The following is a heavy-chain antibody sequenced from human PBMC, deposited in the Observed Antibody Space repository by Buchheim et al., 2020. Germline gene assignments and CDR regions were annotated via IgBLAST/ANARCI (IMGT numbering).Heavy chain of an antibody. V-gene: IGHV4-4*02. CDR2: IYHSGST. Sequence: QVQLQESGPGLVKPSGTLSLTCAVSGGSISSSNWWSWVRQPPGKGLEWIGEIYHSGSTNYNPSPKSRVTISVDKSKNQFSLKLSSVTAADTAVYYCARLTTLGHDILTGYVNWFDPWGQGTL. CDR1: GGSISSSNW. D-gene: IGHD3-9*01. J-gene: IGHJ5*02. CDR3: ARLTTLGHDILTGYVNWFDP.